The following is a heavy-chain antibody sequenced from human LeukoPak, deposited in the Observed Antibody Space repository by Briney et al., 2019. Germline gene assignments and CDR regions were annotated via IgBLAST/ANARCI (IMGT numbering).Heavy chain of an antibody. CDR3: ATLTHYDSRSFAFDV. J-gene: IGHJ3*01. CDR2: INPDGTTT. Sequence: GGSLRLSCAASGFIFSRYWLYWVRQAPGEGLVWVSHINPDGTTTNYGDFVKGRFTISRDNAKKTLFLQMSSLRAEDTALYYCATLTHYDSRSFAFDVWGQGTMVAVSS. CDR1: GFIFSRYW. V-gene: IGHV3-74*01. D-gene: IGHD3-22*01.